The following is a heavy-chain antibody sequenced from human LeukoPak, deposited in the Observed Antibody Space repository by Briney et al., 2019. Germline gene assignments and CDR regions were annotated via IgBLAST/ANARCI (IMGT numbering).Heavy chain of an antibody. J-gene: IGHJ4*02. CDR3: ARDKRDFWSGYPTFDY. CDR1: GGSISSYY. V-gene: IGHV4-4*07. D-gene: IGHD3-3*01. Sequence: SETLSLTCTVSGGSISSYYWSWIRQPAGKGLEWIGRIYTSGSTNYNPSLKSRVTMSVDTSKNQFSLKLSSVTAADTAVYYCARDKRDFWSGYPTFDYWGQGTLVTVSS. CDR2: IYTSGST.